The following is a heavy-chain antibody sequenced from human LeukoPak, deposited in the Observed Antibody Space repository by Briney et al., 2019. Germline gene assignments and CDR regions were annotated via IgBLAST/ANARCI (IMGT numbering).Heavy chain of an antibody. CDR3: ARDETAGPWFGESVLHDY. J-gene: IGHJ4*02. Sequence: GGSLRLSCAASGFTVSSNYMSWVRQAPGKGLEWVSVIYSGGSTYYADSVKGRFTISRDNSKNTLYLQMNSLRAEDTAVYYCARDETAGPWFGESVLHDYWGQGTLVTVSS. CDR2: IYSGGST. CDR1: GFTVSSNY. V-gene: IGHV3-53*01. D-gene: IGHD3-10*01.